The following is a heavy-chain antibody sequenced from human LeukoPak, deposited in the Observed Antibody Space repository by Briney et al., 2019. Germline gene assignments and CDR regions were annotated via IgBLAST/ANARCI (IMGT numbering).Heavy chain of an antibody. D-gene: IGHD4-17*01. Sequence: SETLSLTCTVSGGSISSSRYYWGWIRQPPGKGLEWIASISYSGSSYYNPSLKSRVTISVDTSKNQVSLQMSSVTAADTAVYYCVRDDYGDYTRRFDPWGQGTLVTVSS. CDR3: VRDDYGDYTRRFDP. CDR1: GGSISSSRYY. J-gene: IGHJ5*02. V-gene: IGHV4-39*07. CDR2: ISYSGSS.